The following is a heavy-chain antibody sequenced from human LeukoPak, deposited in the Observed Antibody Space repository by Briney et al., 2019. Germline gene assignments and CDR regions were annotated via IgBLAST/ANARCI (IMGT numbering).Heavy chain of an antibody. J-gene: IGHJ4*02. Sequence: SETLSLTCAVYGMSFSGYYWSWIRQPPGKGLEWTGEINHSGSTNYNPFLKSRVTISVDTSKNQFSLKLSSVTAADTAVYYCARRANSYFDYWGQGTLVTVSS. CDR3: ARRANSYFDY. D-gene: IGHD4/OR15-4a*01. CDR2: INHSGST. CDR1: GMSFSGYY. V-gene: IGHV4-34*01.